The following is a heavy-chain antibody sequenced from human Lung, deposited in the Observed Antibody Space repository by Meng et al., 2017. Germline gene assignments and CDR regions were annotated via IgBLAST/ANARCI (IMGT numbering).Heavy chain of an antibody. V-gene: IGHV4-34*01. D-gene: IGHD4-11*01. Sequence: LQQWGAALFQPAETLSLTCVVSGGSFSDYYWSWIRQPPGKGLEWIGEINHSGSTNYNPSLESRATISVDTSQNNLSLKLSSVTAADSAVYYCARGPTTMAHDFDYWGQGTLVTVSS. CDR1: GGSFSDYY. J-gene: IGHJ4*02. CDR3: ARGPTTMAHDFDY. CDR2: INHSGST.